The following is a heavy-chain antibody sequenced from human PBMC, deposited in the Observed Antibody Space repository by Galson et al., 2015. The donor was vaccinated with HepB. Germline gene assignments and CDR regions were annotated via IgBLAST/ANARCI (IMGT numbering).Heavy chain of an antibody. J-gene: IGHJ5*02. CDR3: ARGKKWLAHNWFDP. CDR2: IHVSGST. CDR1: GGSISDYY. D-gene: IGHD6-19*01. V-gene: IGHV4-59*01. Sequence: SETLSLTCTVSGGSISDYYWTWIRQSPGKGLEWIGYIHVSGSTLYNPSVERRVTISVDTSKSQFSLKLRSVSAADTAVYYCARGKKWLAHNWFDPWGQGALVTVSS.